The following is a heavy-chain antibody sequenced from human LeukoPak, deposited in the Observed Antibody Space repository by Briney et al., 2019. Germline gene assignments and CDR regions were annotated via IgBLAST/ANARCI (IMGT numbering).Heavy chain of an antibody. Sequence: ALWKFSGKPSLYTLNSYGVSRGGEAPGHRLMWMGWNSAYNGKTNYPQKLQGRVTMTTDTSTSTDYMELRSLRSDDSAVYYCARDTYYYDRSGDYPVYGGQGTLVPVS. V-gene: IGHV1-18*01. CDR3: ARDTYYYDRSGDYPVY. D-gene: IGHD3-22*01. CDR2: NSAYNGKT. CDR1: LYTLNSYG. J-gene: IGHJ4*02.